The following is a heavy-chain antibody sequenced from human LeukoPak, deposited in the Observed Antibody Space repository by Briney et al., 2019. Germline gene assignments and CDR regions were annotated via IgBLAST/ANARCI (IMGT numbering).Heavy chain of an antibody. J-gene: IGHJ1*01. V-gene: IGHV1-2*02. CDR3: AREAGYCGGDCYSPVTEEYFQH. CDR2: INPNSGGT. CDR1: GGTFSSYA. D-gene: IGHD2-21*02. Sequence: ASVKVSCKASGGTFSSYAISWVRQAPGQGLEWMGWINPNSGGTNYAQKFQGRVTMTRDTSISTAYMELSRLRSDDTAVYYCAREAGYCGGDCYSPVTEEYFQHWGQGTLVTVSS.